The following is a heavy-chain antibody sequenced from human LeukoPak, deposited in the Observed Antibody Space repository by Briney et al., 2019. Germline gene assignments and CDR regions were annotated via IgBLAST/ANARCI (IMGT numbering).Heavy chain of an antibody. CDR2: TYYRSKWYS. D-gene: IGHD4-17*01. CDR1: GDSVSRGNVA. V-gene: IGHV6-1*01. Sequence: SQTLSLTCAISGDSVSRGNVAWNWIRQSPSRRLEWLGSTYYRSKWYSEYAVSVEGRITISPDTSKNQFSLQLESVTLEDTAVYFCARDHDYGDYGTYEDYWGQGTLVTVSS. CDR3: ARDHDYGDYGTYEDY. J-gene: IGHJ4*02.